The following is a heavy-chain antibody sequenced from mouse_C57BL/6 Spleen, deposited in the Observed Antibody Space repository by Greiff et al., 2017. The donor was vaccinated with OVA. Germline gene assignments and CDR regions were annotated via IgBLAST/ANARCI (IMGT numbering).Heavy chain of an antibody. CDR2: IYPRSGNT. Sequence: QVQLQQSGAELARPGASVKLSCKASGYTFTSYGISWVKQRTGQGLEWIGEIYPRSGNTYYNEKFKGKATLTADKSSSTAYMELRSLTSEDSAVYFCARVLGRGGYYFDYWGQGTTLTVSS. J-gene: IGHJ2*01. V-gene: IGHV1-81*01. CDR1: GYTFTSYG. D-gene: IGHD4-1*01. CDR3: ARVLGRGGYYFDY.